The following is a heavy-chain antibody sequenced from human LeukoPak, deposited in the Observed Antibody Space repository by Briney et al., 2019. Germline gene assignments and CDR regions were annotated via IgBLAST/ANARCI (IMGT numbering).Heavy chain of an antibody. Sequence: TSETLSLTCTVSGGSISSSSYYWGWIRQPPGKGLEWIGSIYYSGSTYYNPSLKSRVTISVDTSKNQFSLKLSSVTAADTAVYYCATGGYYYDSSGYYRAFDIWGQGTMVTVSS. CDR2: IYYSGST. J-gene: IGHJ3*02. V-gene: IGHV4-39*01. D-gene: IGHD3-22*01. CDR3: ATGGYYYDSSGYYRAFDI. CDR1: GGSISSSSYY.